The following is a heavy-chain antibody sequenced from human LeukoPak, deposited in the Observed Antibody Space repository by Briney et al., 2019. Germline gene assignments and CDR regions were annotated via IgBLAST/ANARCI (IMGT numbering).Heavy chain of an antibody. CDR3: ARGEDIVVVVPAAFDI. D-gene: IGHD2-15*01. CDR1: GFTFTNYA. CDR2: AWYDGSNK. J-gene: IGHJ3*02. Sequence: GGSLRLSCSASGFTFTNYAIHWVRQAPGKGLEWVTVAWYDGSNKYYGGSVKGRFTISRDNSKNMVYLQMNSLRAEDTAVYYCARGEDIVVVVPAAFDIWGQGTMVTVSS. V-gene: IGHV3-33*01.